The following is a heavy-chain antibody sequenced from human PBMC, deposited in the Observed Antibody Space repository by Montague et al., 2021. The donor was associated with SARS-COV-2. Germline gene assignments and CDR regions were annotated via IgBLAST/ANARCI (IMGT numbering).Heavy chain of an antibody. CDR2: ITSGGGDS. CDR3: VGDPGDPDTFDY. Sequence: SLRLSCAASGFSFNRYAMSWVRQAPGKGPEWVTGITSGGGDSHYADSVEGRFTISRDNSGDTLYLQMTSLRAEDAAVYYCVGDPGDPDTFDYWGQGTQVTVSS. D-gene: IGHD7-27*01. J-gene: IGHJ4*02. V-gene: IGHV3-23*01. CDR1: GFSFNRYA.